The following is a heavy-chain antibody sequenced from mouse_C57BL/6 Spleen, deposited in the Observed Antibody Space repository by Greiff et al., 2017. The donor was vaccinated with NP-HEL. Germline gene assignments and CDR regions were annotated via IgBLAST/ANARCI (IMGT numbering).Heavy chain of an antibody. CDR2: IYPRDGST. CDR1: GYTFTSYD. Sequence: VQLQQSGPELVKPGASVKLSCKASGYTFTSYDINWVKQRPGQGLEWIGWIYPRDGSTTYNEKFKGKATLTVETSSSTSYMELHSLTSEDSAVYVCSRDGGLRRPYCDDWGQGTTLTVAS. D-gene: IGHD2-4*01. V-gene: IGHV1-85*01. J-gene: IGHJ2*01. CDR3: SRDGGLRRPYCDD.